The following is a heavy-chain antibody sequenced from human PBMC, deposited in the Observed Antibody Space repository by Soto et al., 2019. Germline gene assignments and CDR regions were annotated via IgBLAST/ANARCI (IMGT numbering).Heavy chain of an antibody. J-gene: IGHJ6*02. CDR1: GYTFTGYY. CDR2: INPNSGGT. CDR3: ARGSLPYYYGMDV. Sequence: ASVKVSCKASGYTFTGYYMHWVRQAPGQGLEWMGWINPNSGGTNYAQKFQGRVTMTRDTSISTAYMELGRLRSDDTAVYYCARGSLPYYYGMDVWGQGTTVTVSS. D-gene: IGHD3-10*01. V-gene: IGHV1-2*02.